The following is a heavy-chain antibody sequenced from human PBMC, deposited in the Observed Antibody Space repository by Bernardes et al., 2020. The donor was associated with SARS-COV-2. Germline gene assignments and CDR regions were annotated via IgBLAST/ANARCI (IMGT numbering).Heavy chain of an antibody. CDR3: ARVDFSNLYYFDY. Sequence: GGSLRLSCTASGFIFSSYTFNWVRQAPGKGLEWLSSISTSSSYISYADSVRGWFTISRDNAKSSVYLQLSSLRAEDTAVYYCARVDFSNLYYFDYWGQGTPVTVSS. J-gene: IGHJ4*02. CDR1: GFIFSSYT. CDR2: ISTSSSYI. D-gene: IGHD4-4*01. V-gene: IGHV3-21*06.